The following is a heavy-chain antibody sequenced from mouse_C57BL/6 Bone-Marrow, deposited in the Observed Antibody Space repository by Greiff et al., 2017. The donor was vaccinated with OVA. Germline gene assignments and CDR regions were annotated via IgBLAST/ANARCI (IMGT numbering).Heavy chain of an antibody. CDR3: TRREGLRRYAMDY. J-gene: IGHJ4*01. CDR2: IDPETGGT. Sequence: VQLQQSGAELVRPGASVTLSCKASGYTFTDYEMHWVKQTPVHGLEWIGAIDPETGGTAYNQKFKGKAILTADKSSSTAYMELRSLTSEDSAVYYCTRREGLRRYAMDYWGQGTSVTVSS. CDR1: GYTFTDYE. D-gene: IGHD2-4*01. V-gene: IGHV1-15*01.